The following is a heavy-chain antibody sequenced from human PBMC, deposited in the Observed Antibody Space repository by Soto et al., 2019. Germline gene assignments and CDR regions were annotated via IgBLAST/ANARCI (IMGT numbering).Heavy chain of an antibody. J-gene: IGHJ4*02. CDR1: GGTFSSYA. Sequence: SVKVSCKASGGTFSSYAISWVRQAPGQGLEWMGGIIPIFGTANYAQKFQGRVTITADESTSTAYMELSSLRSEDTAVYYCARSWYCTNGVCFAYFDYWGQGTLVTVSS. D-gene: IGHD2-8*01. V-gene: IGHV1-69*13. CDR3: ARSWYCTNGVCFAYFDY. CDR2: IIPIFGTA.